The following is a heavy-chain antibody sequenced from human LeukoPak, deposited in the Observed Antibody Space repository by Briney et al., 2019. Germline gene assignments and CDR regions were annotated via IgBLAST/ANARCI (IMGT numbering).Heavy chain of an antibody. CDR2: IIPILGVA. V-gene: IGHV1-69*04. D-gene: IGHD3-22*01. CDR3: ARGNYDSSGYHFDY. Sequence: ASVKVSCKASGGTFTTYAINWLRQAPGQGLAWMGRIIPILGVANYAHNFQGRVTITADKSTSTAYMELSSLRFEDTAVYYCARGNYDSSGYHFDYWGQGSLVTVSS. CDR1: GGTFTTYA. J-gene: IGHJ4*02.